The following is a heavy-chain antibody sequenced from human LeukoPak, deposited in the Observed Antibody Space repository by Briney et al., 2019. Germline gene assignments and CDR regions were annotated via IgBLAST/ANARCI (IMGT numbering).Heavy chain of an antibody. J-gene: IGHJ4*02. D-gene: IGHD2-15*01. CDR1: GFTFSSYG. Sequence: GGSLRLSCAASGFTFSSYGMHWVRQAPGKGLEWVAFIRYDGSNKYYADSVKGRFTISRDNSKNTLYLQMNSLRAEDTAVYYCAEVGVAGDYFDYWGQGTLVTVSS. V-gene: IGHV3-30*02. CDR3: AEVGVAGDYFDY. CDR2: IRYDGSNK.